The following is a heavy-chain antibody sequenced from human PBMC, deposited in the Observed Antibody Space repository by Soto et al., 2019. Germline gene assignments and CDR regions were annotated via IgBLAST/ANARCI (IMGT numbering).Heavy chain of an antibody. CDR3: ARTYSYYYDSSGYYYV. D-gene: IGHD3-22*01. J-gene: IGHJ4*02. Sequence: SVKVSCKASGGTFSSYAISWVRQAPGQGLEWMGGIIPIFGTANYAQKFQGRVTITADESTSTAYMELSSLRSEDTAVYYCARTYSYYYDSSGYYYVRGQGTLVTVSS. V-gene: IGHV1-69*13. CDR1: GGTFSSYA. CDR2: IIPIFGTA.